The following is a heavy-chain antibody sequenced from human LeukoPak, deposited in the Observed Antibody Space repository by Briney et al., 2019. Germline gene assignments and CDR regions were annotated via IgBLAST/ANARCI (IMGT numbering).Heavy chain of an antibody. CDR3: AKDTAYSSGAYYYYGMDV. V-gene: IGHV3-30*02. Sequence: GGSLRLSCAASGFTFSSYGMHWVRQAPGKGLEGVAFIRYDGSNKYYADSVKGRFTISRVNSKNTLYLQMNSLRAEDTAVYYCAKDTAYSSGAYYYYGMDVWGQGTTVTVSS. J-gene: IGHJ6*02. D-gene: IGHD3-22*01. CDR1: GFTFSSYG. CDR2: IRYDGSNK.